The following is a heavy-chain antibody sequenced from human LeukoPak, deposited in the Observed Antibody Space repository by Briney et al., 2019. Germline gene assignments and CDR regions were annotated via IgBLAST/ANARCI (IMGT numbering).Heavy chain of an antibody. D-gene: IGHD3-22*01. CDR3: EGEAGSGYYDSSGLNWFDP. J-gene: IGHJ5*02. V-gene: IGHV3-11*01. Sequence: PGGYLRLSCAASGFTFSDYYMSWIRQAPGKGLEWVSYMSSSGSTIYYADSVKGRFTISRDNAKNSLYLQMNSLRAEDTAVYYCEGEAGSGYYDSSGLNWFDPWGQGALVTVSS. CDR2: MSSSGSTI. CDR1: GFTFSDYY.